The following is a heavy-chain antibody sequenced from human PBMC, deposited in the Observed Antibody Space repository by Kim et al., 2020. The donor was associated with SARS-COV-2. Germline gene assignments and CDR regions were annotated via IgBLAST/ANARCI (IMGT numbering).Heavy chain of an antibody. J-gene: IGHJ6*02. Sequence: ASVKVSCKASGYTFTSYDINWVRQATGQGLEWMGWMNPNNGNTGSAQKFQGRVTMTRNTSIGTAYMELSSLRSEDTAVYYCATPVTPLYSSSEHYYYFYGMDVWGQGTTVTVSS. CDR1: GYTFTSYD. V-gene: IGHV1-8*01. CDR2: MNPNNGNT. D-gene: IGHD6-6*01. CDR3: ATPVTPLYSSSEHYYYFYGMDV.